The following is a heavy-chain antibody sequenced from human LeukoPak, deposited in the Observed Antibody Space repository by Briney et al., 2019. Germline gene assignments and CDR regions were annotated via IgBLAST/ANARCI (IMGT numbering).Heavy chain of an antibody. CDR2: IYYSGST. V-gene: IGHV4-30-4*01. J-gene: IGHJ2*01. CDR1: GGSISSGDYY. CDR3: AREYLAVAGNWYFDL. D-gene: IGHD6-19*01. Sequence: SQTLSLTCTVSGGSISSGDYYWSWIRRPPGKGLEWIGYIYYSGSTYYNPSLKSRVTISVDTSKNQFSLKLSSVTAADTAVYYCAREYLAVAGNWYFDLWGRGTLVTVSS.